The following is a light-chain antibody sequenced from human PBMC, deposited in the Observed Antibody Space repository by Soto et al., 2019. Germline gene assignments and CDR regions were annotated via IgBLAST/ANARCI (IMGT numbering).Light chain of an antibody. J-gene: IGLJ1*01. CDR1: SSDVGSYNL. V-gene: IGLV2-23*02. CDR2: EVS. CDR3: CSYAGSSFYV. Sequence: QSALTQPASVSGSPGQSITISCTGTSSDVGSYNLVSWYQQHPGKAPKLMIYEVSKRPSGVSNRFSGSKSGNTASLTISGLQAEDEADYYCCSYAGSSFYVFGTVTKLTVL.